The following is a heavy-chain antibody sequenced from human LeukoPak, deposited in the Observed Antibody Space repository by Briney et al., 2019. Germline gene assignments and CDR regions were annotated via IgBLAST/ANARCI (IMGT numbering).Heavy chain of an antibody. V-gene: IGHV3-23*01. CDR1: GFTFSSHA. D-gene: IGHD3-22*01. Sequence: GGSLRLSCAASGFTFSSHAMSWVRQAPGKGLEWISGISNSGGTTYYADSVKGRFTISRDNSKNTLYLQMSSLRAEDTAVYYCAKDPSSVVLTFFDIWGQGTMVTVSS. CDR3: AKDPSSVVLTFFDI. CDR2: ISNSGGTT. J-gene: IGHJ3*02.